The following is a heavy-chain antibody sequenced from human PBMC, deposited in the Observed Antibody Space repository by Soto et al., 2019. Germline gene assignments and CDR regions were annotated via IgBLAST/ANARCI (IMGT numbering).Heavy chain of an antibody. Sequence: LSLTCAVSGGSFTSNNWWTWVRQPPGQGLEWIGEIYRTGSTNYNPSLKSRVTISLDESENQFSLKVTSLTAADTAVYYCASRDPGTSVDYWGQGTLVTVSS. CDR3: ASRDPGTSVDY. J-gene: IGHJ4*02. CDR1: GGSFTSNNW. V-gene: IGHV4-4*02. CDR2: IYRTGST. D-gene: IGHD1-1*01.